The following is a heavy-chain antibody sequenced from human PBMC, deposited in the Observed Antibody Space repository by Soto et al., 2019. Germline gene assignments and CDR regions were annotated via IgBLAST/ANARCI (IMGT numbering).Heavy chain of an antibody. CDR3: ARGRVGTAYFDY. CDR1: GFTFTSNS. Sequence: EVQLVESGGGLVQPGGSLRLSCAASGFTFTSNSMNWVRQAPGKGLELISYITSSSSTIYYADSVKGRFTISRDNAKNSLYLQMNSLRDEDTAVYFCARGRVGTAYFDYWGQGALVTVSS. CDR2: ITSSSSTI. D-gene: IGHD2-21*02. V-gene: IGHV3-48*02. J-gene: IGHJ4*02.